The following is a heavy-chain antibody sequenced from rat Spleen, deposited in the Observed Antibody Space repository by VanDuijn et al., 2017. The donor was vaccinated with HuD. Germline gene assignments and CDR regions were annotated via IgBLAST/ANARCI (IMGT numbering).Heavy chain of an antibody. CDR1: GYSITSSYS. J-gene: IGHJ2*01. Sequence: EVQLQESGPGLVKPSQSLSLTCSVTGYSITSSYSWNWIRKFPGNKLEWMGYIKSAGSTNYNPSLKSRISITRDTSKNQFFLHVNSVTTEDTATYYCEGGGYGYWGQGVMVTVSS. D-gene: IGHD1-11*01. V-gene: IGHV3-3*01. CDR2: IKSAGST. CDR3: EGGGYGY.